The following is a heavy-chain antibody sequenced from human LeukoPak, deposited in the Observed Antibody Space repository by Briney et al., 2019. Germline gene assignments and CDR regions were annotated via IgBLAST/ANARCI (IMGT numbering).Heavy chain of an antibody. V-gene: IGHV4-39*01. J-gene: IGHJ4*02. D-gene: IGHD3-3*01. CDR1: GGSISSSSYY. Sequence: PSETLSLTCTVSGGSISSSSYYWGWIRQPPGKGLEWIGSIYYSGSTYYNPSLKSRVTISVDTSKNQFSLKLSSVTAADTAVYYCARPGRFAWSALDYWGQGTLVTVSS. CDR3: ARPGRFAWSALDY. CDR2: IYYSGST.